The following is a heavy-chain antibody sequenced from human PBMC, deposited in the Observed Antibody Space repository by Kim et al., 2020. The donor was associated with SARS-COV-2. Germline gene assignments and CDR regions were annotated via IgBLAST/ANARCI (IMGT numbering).Heavy chain of an antibody. J-gene: IGHJ6*03. D-gene: IGHD6-19*01. CDR3: AREPLMAVAGYYYYYMDV. CDR1: GGTFSSYA. V-gene: IGHV1-69*04. CDR2: IIPILGIA. Sequence: SVKVSCKASGGTFSSYAISWVRQAPGQGLEWMGRIIPILGIANYAQKFQGRVTITADKSTSTAYMELSSLRSEHTAVYYCAREPLMAVAGYYYYYMDVW.